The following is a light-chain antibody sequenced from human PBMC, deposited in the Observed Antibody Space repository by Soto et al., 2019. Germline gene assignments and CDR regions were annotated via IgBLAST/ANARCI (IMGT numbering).Light chain of an antibody. V-gene: IGKV3-20*01. CDR1: QSVSNSY. Sequence: EIVLTHSPGTLSFSPGERATLSCRASQSVSNSYLAWYQQKPGQAPRLLIYGASSRATGIPDRFSGSGSGTDFALTISRLEPEDFAVYHCQQYGGSPWTFGQGTKVDIK. CDR3: QQYGGSPWT. CDR2: GAS. J-gene: IGKJ1*01.